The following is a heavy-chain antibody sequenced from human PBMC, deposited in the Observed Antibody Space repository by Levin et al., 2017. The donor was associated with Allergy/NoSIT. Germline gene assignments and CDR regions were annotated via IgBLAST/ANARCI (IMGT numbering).Heavy chain of an antibody. J-gene: IGHJ4*02. CDR1: GFTFSSYD. CDR3: GKDRGYYGSGSLDY. D-gene: IGHD3-10*01. Sequence: PGGSLRLSCAASGFTFSSYDMHWVRQAPGKGLEWVAVISYDGSNKYYADSVKGRFTISRDKSKNTLYLQMNSLRAEATAVYYCGKDRGYYGSGSLDYWGQGTLVTVSS. CDR2: ISYDGSNK. V-gene: IGHV3-30*18.